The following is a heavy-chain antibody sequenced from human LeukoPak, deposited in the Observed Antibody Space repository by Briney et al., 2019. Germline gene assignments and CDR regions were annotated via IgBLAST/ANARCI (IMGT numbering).Heavy chain of an antibody. CDR1: GGSISSSSYY. J-gene: IGHJ4*02. V-gene: IGHV4-39*07. Sequence: PSQTLSLTCTISGGSISSSSYYWGWIRQPPGKGLEWIGSIYYSGSTYYNPSLKSRVTISVDTSKNQFSLKLSSVTAADTAVYYCASLGIAVAAMVLDYWGQGTLVTVSS. D-gene: IGHD6-19*01. CDR2: IYYSGST. CDR3: ASLGIAVAAMVLDY.